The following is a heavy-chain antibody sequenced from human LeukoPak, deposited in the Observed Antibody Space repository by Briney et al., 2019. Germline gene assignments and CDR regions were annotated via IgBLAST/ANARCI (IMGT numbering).Heavy chain of an antibody. CDR3: ASGEGPYYFDY. D-gene: IGHD3-3*01. CDR2: ISAYNGNT. CDR1: GYTFTSYG. Sequence: ASVKVSCKASGYTFTSYGISWVRQAPGQGLEWMGWISAYNGNTNYAQKLQGRVTMTTDTSTSTAHMELRSLRSDDTAVYYCASGEGPYYFDYWGQGTLVTVSS. J-gene: IGHJ4*02. V-gene: IGHV1-18*01.